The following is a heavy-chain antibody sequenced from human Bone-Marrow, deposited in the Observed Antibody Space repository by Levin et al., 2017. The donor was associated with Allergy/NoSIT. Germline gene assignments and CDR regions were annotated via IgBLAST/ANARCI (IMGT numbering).Heavy chain of an antibody. CDR1: GYTFSAYY. CDR2: INPNNGDR. V-gene: IGHV1-2*02. Sequence: PGESLKISCKTSGYTFSAYYIHWVRQAPGQGLEWMGWINPNNGDRKYAQKFQGRVTMTRDTSTGTIYRDTSTGTAYMDLSGLGSDDTAIHYCARVGSTPGHLGRRQWVFPEDFWGPGTLVTVSS. D-gene: IGHD1-26*01. CDR3: ARVGSTPGHLGRRQWVFPEDF. J-gene: IGHJ4*02.